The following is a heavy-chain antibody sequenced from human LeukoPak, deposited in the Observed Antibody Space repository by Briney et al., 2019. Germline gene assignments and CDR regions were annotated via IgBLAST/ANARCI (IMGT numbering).Heavy chain of an antibody. Sequence: SETLSLTCTVSGGSISTYYWSWIRQPAGKGLEWIGRIYTSGSTNYNPSLKSRVIMSVDTSKNQFSLKLSSVTAADTAVYFCARGTVPNAFDIWGQGTMVTVS. D-gene: IGHD1/OR15-1a*01. CDR2: IYTSGST. J-gene: IGHJ3*02. CDR3: ARGTVPNAFDI. V-gene: IGHV4-4*07. CDR1: GGSISTYY.